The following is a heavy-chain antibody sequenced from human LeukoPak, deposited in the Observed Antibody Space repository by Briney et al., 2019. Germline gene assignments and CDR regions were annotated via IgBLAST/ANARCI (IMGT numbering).Heavy chain of an antibody. D-gene: IGHD6-6*01. J-gene: IGHJ4*02. CDR2: ISWDGGST. CDR3: AQIAARIF. V-gene: IGHV3-43*01. Sequence: PGRSLRLPCAASGFTLDVYTVHWARRARGGGLEWVSLISWDGGSTYYADSVKGRFTISRDNSKNSLYLQMNSLRTEDTALYYCAQIAARIFWGQGTLVTVSS. CDR1: GFTLDVYT.